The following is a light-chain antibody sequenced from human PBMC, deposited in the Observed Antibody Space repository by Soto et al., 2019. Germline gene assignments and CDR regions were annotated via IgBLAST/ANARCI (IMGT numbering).Light chain of an antibody. Sequence: EIVTTQSPATLSVSPGERATFACTASQSVSSNLAWYQQKPGQAPRLLIYGASTRATGIPARFSGSGSGTEFTLTISSLQSEDFAVYYCQQYNNWPRTFGQGTKVDIK. CDR1: QSVSSN. J-gene: IGKJ1*01. V-gene: IGKV3-15*01. CDR2: GAS. CDR3: QQYNNWPRT.